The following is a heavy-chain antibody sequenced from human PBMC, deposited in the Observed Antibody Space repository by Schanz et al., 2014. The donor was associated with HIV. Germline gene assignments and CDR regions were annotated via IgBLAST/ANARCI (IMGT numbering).Heavy chain of an antibody. CDR1: GPTLSSYG. CDR2: ISGGSGST. V-gene: IGHV3-23*01. CDR3: AKTSITLGMDV. J-gene: IGHJ6*02. D-gene: IGHD1-20*01. Sequence: EVQVLESGGDLVQPGGSLRLSCAASGPTLSSYGMSWVRQAPGKGLEWVSSISGGSGSTFYADSVKGRFTISRVNSKNTLYLQMNSLRAEDTAIYYCAKTSITLGMDVWGQGTTVTVSS.